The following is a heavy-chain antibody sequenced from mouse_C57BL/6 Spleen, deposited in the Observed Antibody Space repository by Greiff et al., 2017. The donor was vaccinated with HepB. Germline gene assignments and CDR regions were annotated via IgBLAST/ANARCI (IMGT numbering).Heavy chain of an antibody. CDR2: ISSGSSTI. Sequence: EVQGVESGGGLVKPGGSLKLSCAASGFTFSDYGIHWVRQAPEKGLEWVAYISSGSSTIYYADTVKGRFTISRDNAKNTLFLQMTSLRSEDTAMYYCARRLGREGYFDVWGTGTTVTVSS. CDR1: GFTFSDYG. CDR3: ARRLGREGYFDV. J-gene: IGHJ1*03. D-gene: IGHD4-1*01. V-gene: IGHV5-17*01.